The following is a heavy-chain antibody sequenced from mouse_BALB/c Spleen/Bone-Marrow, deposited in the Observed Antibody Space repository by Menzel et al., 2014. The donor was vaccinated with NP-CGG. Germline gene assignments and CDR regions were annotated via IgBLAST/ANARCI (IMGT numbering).Heavy chain of an antibody. D-gene: IGHD2-10*01. V-gene: IGHV1-9*01. CDR2: ILPGSGST. J-gene: IGHJ4*01. CDR3: ARAYYVNYDAMDY. CDR1: GYTFSSYW. Sequence: VKVVESGAELMKPGASMKISCKATGYTFSSYWIEWVKQRPGHGLEWIGEILPGSGSTNYNERFKGKATFTADTSSNTAYMQLSSLTSEDSAVYYCARAYYVNYDAMDYWGQGTSVTVSS.